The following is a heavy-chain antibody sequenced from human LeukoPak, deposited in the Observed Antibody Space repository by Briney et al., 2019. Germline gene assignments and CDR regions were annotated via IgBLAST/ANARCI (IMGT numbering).Heavy chain of an antibody. V-gene: IGHV3-21*01. J-gene: IGHJ4*02. D-gene: IGHD6-19*01. CDR2: ISGSSSQI. CDR1: GFTFSDYN. Sequence: GGSLRLSCAASGFTFSDYNMNWVRQAPGRGLEWVSSISGSSSQIWHADSVKGRFTMSRDNAKNSLYLQMNSLRAEDTAVYYCARDRRSTGCFDYWGQGTLVTVSS. CDR3: ARDRRSTGCFDY.